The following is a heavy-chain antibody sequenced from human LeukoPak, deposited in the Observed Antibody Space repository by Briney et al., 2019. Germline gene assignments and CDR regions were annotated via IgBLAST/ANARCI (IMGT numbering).Heavy chain of an antibody. V-gene: IGHV3-11*01. CDR1: GFTFSDYY. J-gene: IGHJ4*02. Sequence: PGGSLRLSCAASGFTFSDYYMSWIRQAPGKGLEWVSYISSSGSTIYYADSVKGRFTISRDNAKNSLYLQMNSLRAEDTAVYYCASGYYDFWSGYSPLDYWGQETLVTVSS. CDR2: ISSSGSTI. CDR3: ASGYYDFWSGYSPLDY. D-gene: IGHD3-3*01.